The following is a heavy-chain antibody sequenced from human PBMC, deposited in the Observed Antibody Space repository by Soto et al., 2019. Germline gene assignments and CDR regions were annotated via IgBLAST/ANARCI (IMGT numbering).Heavy chain of an antibody. Sequence: GGSLRLSCSASGFTFXSYAMKGVRQAPGKGLEWVSLIGESGTPTYYADSVKGRFTISRDNSGNTLFLEMYSLRAEDTAVYYCARYIPGVRYYGMDVWGQGTTVTVSS. CDR2: IGESGTPT. CDR3: ARYIPGVRYYGMDV. D-gene: IGHD2-2*01. CDR1: GFTFXSYA. V-gene: IGHV3-23*01. J-gene: IGHJ6*02.